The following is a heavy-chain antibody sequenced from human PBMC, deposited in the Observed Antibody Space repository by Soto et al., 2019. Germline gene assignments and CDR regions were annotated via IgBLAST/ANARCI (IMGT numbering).Heavy chain of an antibody. V-gene: IGHV3-66*04. CDR2: IYSGGST. D-gene: IGHD5-18*01. Sequence: EVQLVESGGGLVQPGGSLGLSCAASGVTVSSNYMSWVRQAPGKGLEWVSVIYSGGSTYYADSVKGRFTISRDNSKNTLYLQMNSLGAEDTAVYYCARHGYNYGGGYFDYWGQGTLVTVSS. CDR3: ARHGYNYGGGYFDY. J-gene: IGHJ4*02. CDR1: GVTVSSNY.